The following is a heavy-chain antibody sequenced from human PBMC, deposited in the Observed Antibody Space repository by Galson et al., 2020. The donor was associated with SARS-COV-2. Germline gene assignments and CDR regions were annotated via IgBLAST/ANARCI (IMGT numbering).Heavy chain of an antibody. D-gene: IGHD3-10*01. Sequence: TSETLSLTCSVSGGSVNTWTDYWGWIRQPPGKGLEWIATIHSSGSTYYNPPLKSRVTISVDTSKNQFSLKLNSVPAADTAVYYCAGQLVRFGEKIWGQGTMVIVSS. CDR2: IHSSGST. J-gene: IGHJ3*02. CDR3: AGQLVRFGEKI. CDR1: GGSVNTWTDY. V-gene: IGHV4-39*01.